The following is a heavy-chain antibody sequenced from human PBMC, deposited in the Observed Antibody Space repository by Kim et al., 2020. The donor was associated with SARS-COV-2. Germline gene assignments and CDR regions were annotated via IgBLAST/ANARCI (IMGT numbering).Heavy chain of an antibody. CDR2: IDPSDSYS. CDR1: GYSFTSWW. Sequence: GESLKISCKGSGYSFTSWWISWVRQMPGKGLEWMGRIDPSDSYSNYSPSFQGHVTISADKSISTAYLQWSSLKASDTAMNYCARSFRDSSAYYLNWFDPWGQGTLVTVSS. J-gene: IGHJ5*02. CDR3: ARSFRDSSAYYLNWFDP. D-gene: IGHD3-22*01. V-gene: IGHV5-10-1*01.